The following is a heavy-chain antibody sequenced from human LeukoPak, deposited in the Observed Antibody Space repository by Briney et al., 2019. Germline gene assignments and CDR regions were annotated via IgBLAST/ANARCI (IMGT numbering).Heavy chain of an antibody. CDR2: IYIRGTT. Sequence: PSETLSLPCTDSGGSISSGRYYWSWIRQPAGKGLEWIGRIYIRGTTTYNPYFKSRVSISVDTSKNQFSLQLSSVAAADTAVYYCAREMWSAAATTYDWFDPWGQGTLVTVSS. CDR3: AREMWSAAATTYDWFDP. CDR1: GGSISSGRYY. D-gene: IGHD2-15*01. V-gene: IGHV4-61*02. J-gene: IGHJ5*02.